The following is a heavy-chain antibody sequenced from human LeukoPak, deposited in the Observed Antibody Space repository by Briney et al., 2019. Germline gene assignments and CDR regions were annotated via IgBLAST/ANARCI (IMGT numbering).Heavy chain of an antibody. V-gene: IGHV3-23*01. CDR1: GFMFDDYA. Sequence: GGSLRLACAASGFMFDDYAMSWVRQAPGKGLEWVSAISGSGGSTYYADSVKGRFTISRDNSKNTLYLQMNSLRAEDTAVYYWAKSRVWGSYRLYYFDYWGQGTLVTVSS. J-gene: IGHJ4*02. CDR3: AKSRVWGSYRLYYFDY. D-gene: IGHD3-16*02. CDR2: ISGSGGST.